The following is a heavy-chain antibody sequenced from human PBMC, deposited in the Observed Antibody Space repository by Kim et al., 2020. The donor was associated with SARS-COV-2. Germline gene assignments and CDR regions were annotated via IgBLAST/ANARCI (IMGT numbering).Heavy chain of an antibody. V-gene: IGHV3-23*03. CDR1: GFTFSSYA. J-gene: IGHJ4*02. D-gene: IGHD3-10*01. CDR3: AKDRASGVLLWFGELGY. Sequence: GGSLRLSCAASGFTFSSYAMSWVRQAPGKGLEWVSVIYSGGSSTYYADSVKGRFTISRDNSKNTLYLQMNSLRAEDTAVYYCAKDRASGVLLWFGELGYWGQGTLVTVSS. CDR2: IYSGGSST.